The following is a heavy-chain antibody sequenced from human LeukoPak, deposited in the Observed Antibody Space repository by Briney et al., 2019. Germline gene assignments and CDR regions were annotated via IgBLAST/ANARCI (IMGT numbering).Heavy chain of an antibody. CDR2: IIPIFGKA. Sequence: GASVKVSCKASGCTFSSYAISWVRQAPGQGLEWMGVIIPIFGKANYAQKFQGRVTITTDESTSTAYMELSSLRSEDTAVYYCARSPLKYYYDSSGSPWWFDPWGQGTLVTVSS. J-gene: IGHJ5*02. D-gene: IGHD3-22*01. V-gene: IGHV1-69*05. CDR1: GCTFSSYA. CDR3: ARSPLKYYYDSSGSPWWFDP.